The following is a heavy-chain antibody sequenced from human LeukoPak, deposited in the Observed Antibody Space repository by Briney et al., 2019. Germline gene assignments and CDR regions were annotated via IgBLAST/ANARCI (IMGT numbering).Heavy chain of an antibody. D-gene: IGHD1-26*01. CDR3: ARGRGVGATGT. Sequence: PRGSLRLSCAASGFTSSSYSMNWVRQAPGKGLEWVSYISSSSSTIYYADSVKGRFTISRDNAKNSLYLQMNSLRAEDTAVYYCARGRGVGATGTWGQGTLVTVSS. J-gene: IGHJ5*02. V-gene: IGHV3-48*01. CDR1: GFTSSSYS. CDR2: ISSSSSTI.